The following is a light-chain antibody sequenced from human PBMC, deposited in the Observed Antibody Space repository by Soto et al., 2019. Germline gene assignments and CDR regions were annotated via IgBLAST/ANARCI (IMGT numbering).Light chain of an antibody. CDR3: QQHNNWPPYT. Sequence: EIVMTQSPATLSVSPGERATLSCRASQSVSSNLAWYQQKPGQAPRLLIYGASTRATGIPARFSGSGSGTEFTLTISILQSEDFAVYYCQQHNNWPPYTFCQRTNVDI. V-gene: IGKV3-15*01. CDR1: QSVSSN. J-gene: IGKJ2*01. CDR2: GAS.